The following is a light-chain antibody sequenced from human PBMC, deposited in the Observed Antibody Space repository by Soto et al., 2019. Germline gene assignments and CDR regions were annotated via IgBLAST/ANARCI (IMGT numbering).Light chain of an antibody. V-gene: IGKV3-20*01. CDR3: QQYGSSPWT. J-gene: IGKJ1*01. CDR2: GAS. Sequence: DIVLTQSPGTLSLSPGERATLSCRASQSVTSSSVAWYQQKPGQAPRLLIYGASSRATGIPDRFSGSGSGTDFTLTISRLEPEDFAVYYCQQYGSSPWTFGQGTKV. CDR1: QSVTSSS.